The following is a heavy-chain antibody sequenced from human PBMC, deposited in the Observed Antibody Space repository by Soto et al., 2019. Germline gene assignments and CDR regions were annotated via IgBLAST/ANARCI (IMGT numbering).Heavy chain of an antibody. Sequence: PSETLSLTSAVYGGSFSGYYWSYIRQPPGKGLEWIGEINHSGSTNYNPSLKSRVTISVDTSKNQFSRKLSSVTAADTAVYYCGAYCGGDCYPSYYYGMDVWGQGTPVTVSS. CDR1: GGSFSGYY. D-gene: IGHD2-21*02. CDR2: INHSGST. V-gene: IGHV4-34*01. CDR3: GAYCGGDCYPSYYYGMDV. J-gene: IGHJ6*02.